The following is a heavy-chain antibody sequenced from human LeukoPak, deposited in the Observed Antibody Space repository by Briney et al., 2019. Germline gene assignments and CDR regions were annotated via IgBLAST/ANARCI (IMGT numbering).Heavy chain of an antibody. CDR2: ISGSGGST. CDR1: GFTFSSYA. CDR3: ARDSGSYGGYRY. Sequence: QSGGSLRLSCAASGFTFSSYAMSWVRQAPGKGLEWVSAISGSGGSTYYADSVKGRFTISRDNSKNTLYLQMNSLRAEDTAVYYCARDSGSYGGYRYWGQGTLVTVSS. V-gene: IGHV3-23*01. D-gene: IGHD1-26*01. J-gene: IGHJ4*02.